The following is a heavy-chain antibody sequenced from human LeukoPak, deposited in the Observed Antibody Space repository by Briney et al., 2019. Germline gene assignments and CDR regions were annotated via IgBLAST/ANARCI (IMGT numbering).Heavy chain of an antibody. CDR1: GFTFDDYG. J-gene: IGHJ4*02. V-gene: IGHV3-20*04. CDR3: AKGQVFQCDY. Sequence: GGSLRLSCAASGFTFDDYGMSWVRQAPGKGLEWVSGINWNGGSTGYADSVKGRFTISRDNAKNSLYLQMNSLRAEDTAVYYCAKGQVFQCDYWGQGTLVTVSS. CDR2: INWNGGST. D-gene: IGHD2/OR15-2a*01.